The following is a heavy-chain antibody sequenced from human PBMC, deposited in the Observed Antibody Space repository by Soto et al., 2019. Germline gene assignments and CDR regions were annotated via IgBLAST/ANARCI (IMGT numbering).Heavy chain of an antibody. V-gene: IGHV2-70*01. Sequence: ESGPTREPTQTLTLTCTFSGFSLSTSGMCVSWIRQPPGKALEWLALIDWDDDKYYSTSLKTRLTISKDTSKNQVVLTMTNMDPVDTATHYCARMCIAVAGIAYWGQGTLVTVSS. D-gene: IGHD6-19*01. CDR3: ARMCIAVAGIAY. CDR2: IDWDDDK. CDR1: GFSLSTSGMC. J-gene: IGHJ4*02.